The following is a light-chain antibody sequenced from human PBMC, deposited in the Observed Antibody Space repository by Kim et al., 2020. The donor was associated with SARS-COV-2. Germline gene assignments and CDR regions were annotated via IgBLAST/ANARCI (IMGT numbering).Light chain of an antibody. Sequence: QSITIACTETSVDLVVENYVALYQQHPGKAPKLMIYDVSNRPSGVSNRFSGSKSGNTASLTISGLQAEVEADYYCSSYTSSSSFVVFGGGTQLTVL. CDR2: DVS. V-gene: IGLV2-14*03. CDR3: SSYTSSSSFVV. CDR1: SVDLVVENY. J-gene: IGLJ2*01.